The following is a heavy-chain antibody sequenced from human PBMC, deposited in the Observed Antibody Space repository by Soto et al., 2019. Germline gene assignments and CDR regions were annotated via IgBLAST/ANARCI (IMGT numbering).Heavy chain of an antibody. J-gene: IGHJ4*02. CDR2: INHSGST. V-gene: IGHV4-34*01. CDR1: GGSFSGYY. Sequence: SETLSLTCAVYGGSFSGYYWSWIRQPPGKGLEWIGEINHSGSTNYNPSLKSRVTISVDTSKNQFSLKLSSVTAADTAVYYCARSQYYYDSSGYLPPDYWGQGTLVTVSS. CDR3: ARSQYYYDSSGYLPPDY. D-gene: IGHD3-22*01.